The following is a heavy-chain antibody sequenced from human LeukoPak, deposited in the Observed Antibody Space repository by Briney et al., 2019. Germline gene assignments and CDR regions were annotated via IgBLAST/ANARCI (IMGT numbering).Heavy chain of an antibody. CDR2: INSDGSST. CDR3: ARVPRVYYGMDV. CDR1: GFTFSSYW. J-gene: IGHJ6*02. V-gene: IGHV3-74*01. D-gene: IGHD3-10*01. Sequence: GGSLRLSCAASGFTFSSYWMHWVRQAPGKGLVWVSRINSDGSSTSYADSVKGRFTISRDNAKNTLYLQMNSLRAEDTAVYHCARVPRVYYGMDVWGQGTTVTVSS.